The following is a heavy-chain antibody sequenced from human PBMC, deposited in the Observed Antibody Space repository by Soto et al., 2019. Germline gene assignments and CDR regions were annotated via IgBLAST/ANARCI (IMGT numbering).Heavy chain of an antibody. CDR3: AKKIADISAKYSIDX. Sequence: PGGSLRLSCAASGFAFSTYGMHWVRQAPGKGLEWVAVISYDGSNKYYAYSVKVRFTISIDNSKNTLYLQMDSLSSEDTAVYYCAKKIADISAKYSIDXSGQGTLVTVSX. CDR2: ISYDGSNK. J-gene: IGHJ4*02. V-gene: IGHV3-30*18. D-gene: IGHD3-22*01. CDR1: GFAFSTYG.